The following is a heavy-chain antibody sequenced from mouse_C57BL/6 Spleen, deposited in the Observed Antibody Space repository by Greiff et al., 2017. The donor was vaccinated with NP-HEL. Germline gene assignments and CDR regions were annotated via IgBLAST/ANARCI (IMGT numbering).Heavy chain of an antibody. Sequence: QVQLQQPGAELVMPGASVKLSCTASGYTFTSYWMHWVKQRPGQGLEWIGEIDPSDSYTNYNQKFKGKFTLTVDKSSSTAYMQLSSLTSEDSAVYYCARRDSSGHFDYWGQGTTLTVSS. CDR2: IDPSDSYT. J-gene: IGHJ2*01. CDR1: GYTFTSYW. D-gene: IGHD3-2*02. V-gene: IGHV1-69*01. CDR3: ARRDSSGHFDY.